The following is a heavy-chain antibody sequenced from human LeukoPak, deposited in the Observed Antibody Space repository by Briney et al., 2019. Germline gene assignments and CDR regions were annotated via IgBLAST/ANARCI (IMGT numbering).Heavy chain of an antibody. D-gene: IGHD3-16*02. Sequence: GGSLRLSCAASGLTLISDWMSCVRQAPGKGLEWVANIKHDGTEEYYVDSVKGRFTISRDNPKNSLFLQMNSLRVEDTAVYYCARVNDYVWGSHRYPGAHYYCDYCGQGSLVTVSS. CDR2: IKHDGTEE. V-gene: IGHV3-7*01. CDR3: ARVNDYVWGSHRYPGAHYYCDY. CDR1: GLTLISDW. J-gene: IGHJ4*02.